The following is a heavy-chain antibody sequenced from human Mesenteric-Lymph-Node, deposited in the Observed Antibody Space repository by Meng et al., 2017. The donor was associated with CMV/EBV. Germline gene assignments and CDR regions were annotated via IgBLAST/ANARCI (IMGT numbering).Heavy chain of an antibody. D-gene: IGHD5-18*01. CDR3: ARGIGYSYGSPPYGMDV. CDR2: VSSDGNNQ. V-gene: IGHV3-30-3*01. J-gene: IGHJ6*02. Sequence: GESLKISCAASGFTFSTYAMHWVRQAPGKGLEWVAVVSSDGNNQHYAGSVQGRFTISRDNSKNTLYLQMNSLRAEDTAVYYCARGIGYSYGSPPYGMDVWGQGTTVTVSS. CDR1: GFTFSTYA.